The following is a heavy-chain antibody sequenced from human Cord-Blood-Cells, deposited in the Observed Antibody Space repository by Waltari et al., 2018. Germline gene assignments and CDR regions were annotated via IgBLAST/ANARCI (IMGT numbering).Heavy chain of an antibody. Sequence: QVQLQESGPGLVKPSETLSLTCTVSGGSVSSGSYYWSWIRQPPGKGLEWIGYIYYSGSTNYNPSLKSRVTISVDTSKNQFSLKLSSVTAADTAVYYCARVDDNWFDPWGQGTLVTVSS. V-gene: IGHV4-61*01. CDR1: GGSVSSGSYY. J-gene: IGHJ5*02. CDR2: IYYSGST. CDR3: ARVDDNWFDP.